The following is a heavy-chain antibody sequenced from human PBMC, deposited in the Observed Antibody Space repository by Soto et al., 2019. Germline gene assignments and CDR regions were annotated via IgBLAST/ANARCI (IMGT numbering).Heavy chain of an antibody. Sequence: RGSLRLSCAASGFTFRSYGMHWVRQAPGKGLEWLAVISNDGTNKYLADSVKGRLTLSRDNSRNTLSLEINNLRPEDTAVYYCGKDTLDCSGGDCPLYYYYGMDVWGQGTTVTVSS. V-gene: IGHV3-30*18. CDR3: GKDTLDCSGGDCPLYYYYGMDV. CDR2: ISNDGTNK. J-gene: IGHJ6*02. CDR1: GFTFRSYG. D-gene: IGHD2-15*01.